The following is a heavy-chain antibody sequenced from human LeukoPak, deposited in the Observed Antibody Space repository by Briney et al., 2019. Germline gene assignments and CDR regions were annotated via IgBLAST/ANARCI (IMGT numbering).Heavy chain of an antibody. Sequence: EGSLRLSCAASGFTFSSYTMNWVRQAPGKGLEWVSSISTSSSYIYYADSVKGRFTISRDNAKNSLYLQMNSLRAEDTAVYYCARGDLYYYDSSGGDYWGQGTLVTVSS. CDR2: ISTSSSYI. CDR1: GFTFSSYT. V-gene: IGHV3-21*01. CDR3: ARGDLYYYDSSGGDY. D-gene: IGHD3-22*01. J-gene: IGHJ4*02.